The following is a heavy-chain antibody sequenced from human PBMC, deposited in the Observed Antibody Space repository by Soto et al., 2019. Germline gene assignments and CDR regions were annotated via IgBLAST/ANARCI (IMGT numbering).Heavy chain of an antibody. D-gene: IGHD6-6*01. CDR3: ARVEYSSSSYNWFDP. CDR2: IYYSGST. CDR1: GGSISSYY. J-gene: IGHJ5*02. V-gene: IGHV4-59*01. Sequence: PSATLSLTCTVSGGSISSYYWSWIRQPPGKGLEWIGYIYYSGSTNYNPSLKSRVTISVDTSKNQFSLKLSSVTAADTAVYYCARVEYSSSSYNWFDPWGQGTLVTVSS.